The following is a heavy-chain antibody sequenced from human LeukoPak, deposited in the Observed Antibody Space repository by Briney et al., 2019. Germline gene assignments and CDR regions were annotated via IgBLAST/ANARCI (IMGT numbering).Heavy chain of an antibody. CDR1: GGSISSGGYY. Sequence: SETLSLTCTVSGGSISSGGYYWSWIRQHPGKGLEWIGYIYYSGSTYYNPSLKSRVTISVDTSKNQFSLKLSSVTAADTAAYYCAREAPGPSLQNRDIVVVPAAIGANWFDPWGQGTLVTVSS. CDR3: AREAPGPSLQNRDIVVVPAAIGANWFDP. D-gene: IGHD2-2*01. J-gene: IGHJ5*02. CDR2: IYYSGST. V-gene: IGHV4-31*03.